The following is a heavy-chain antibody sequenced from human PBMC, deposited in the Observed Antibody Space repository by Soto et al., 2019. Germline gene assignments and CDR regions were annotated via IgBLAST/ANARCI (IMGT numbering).Heavy chain of an antibody. J-gene: IGHJ4*02. CDR1: GYTFTSYA. CDR2: INAGNGNT. Sequence: ASVKVSCKASGYTFTSYAMHWVRQAPGQRLEWMGWINAGNGNTKYSQKFQGRVTITRDTSASTAYMELSSLRSEDTAVYYCARAITVVAATPFDYWGQGTLVTVSS. V-gene: IGHV1-3*01. D-gene: IGHD2-15*01. CDR3: ARAITVVAATPFDY.